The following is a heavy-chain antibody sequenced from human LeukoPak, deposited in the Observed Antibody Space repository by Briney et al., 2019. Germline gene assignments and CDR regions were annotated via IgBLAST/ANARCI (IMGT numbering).Heavy chain of an antibody. V-gene: IGHV1-46*01. Sequence: ASVKVSCKASGYTFTGYYMHWVRRAPGQGLEWMGIINPSGGSTSYAQKFQGRVTMTRDTSTSTVYMELSSLRSEDTAVYCCASIGSRRGYDFDYWGQGTLVTVSS. CDR1: GYTFTGYY. J-gene: IGHJ4*02. CDR2: INPSGGST. CDR3: ASIGSRRGYDFDY. D-gene: IGHD3-10*01.